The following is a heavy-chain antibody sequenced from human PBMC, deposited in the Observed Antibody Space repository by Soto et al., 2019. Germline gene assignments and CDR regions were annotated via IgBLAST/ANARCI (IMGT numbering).Heavy chain of an antibody. D-gene: IGHD3-10*01. CDR1: GYIFSAND. V-gene: IGHV1-2*02. CDR3: VTAHALGFSNWFDP. CDR2: INPHSGAT. J-gene: IGHJ5*02. Sequence: QVILVQSGAEVQKPGASLKVSCKASGYIFSANDIHWVRQAPGQGHEWLGGINPHSGATNYAQTFLGRVTRSADTSARTAYMDLARLKSDGTAVYYCVTAHALGFSNWFDPWGRGTLVTVSS.